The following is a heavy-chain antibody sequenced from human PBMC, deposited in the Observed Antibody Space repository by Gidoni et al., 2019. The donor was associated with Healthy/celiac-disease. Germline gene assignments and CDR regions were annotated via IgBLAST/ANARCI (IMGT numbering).Heavy chain of an antibody. Sequence: EVQLVASGGGLVKPGGSLRLSCAASGFTFSNAWMSWVRQAPGKGLEWVGRIKSKTDGGTTDYAAPVKGRFTISRDDSKNTLYLQMNSLKTEDTAVYYCTTRSYSYLQTDYWGQGTLVTVSS. V-gene: IGHV3-15*01. J-gene: IGHJ4*02. CDR1: GFTFSNAW. CDR2: IKSKTDGGTT. CDR3: TTRSYSYLQTDY. D-gene: IGHD1-26*01.